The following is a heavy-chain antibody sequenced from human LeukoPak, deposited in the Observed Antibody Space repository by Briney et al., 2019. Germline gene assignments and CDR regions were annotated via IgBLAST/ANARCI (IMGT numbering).Heavy chain of an antibody. V-gene: IGHV4-59*01. CDR2: IYYSGST. CDR1: GGSISSYY. Sequence: SETLSLTCTVSGGSISSYYWSWIRQPPGKGLEWIGYIYYSGSTNYNPSLKSRVTISVDTSKNQFSLKLSSVTAADTAAYYCARAVGNYYGNDYWGQGTLVTVSS. CDR3: ARAVGNYYGNDY. D-gene: IGHD3-10*01. J-gene: IGHJ4*02.